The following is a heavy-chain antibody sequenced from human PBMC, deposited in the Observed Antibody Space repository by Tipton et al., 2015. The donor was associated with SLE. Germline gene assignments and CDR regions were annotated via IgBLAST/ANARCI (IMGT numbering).Heavy chain of an antibody. Sequence: LRLSCTVSGGSVSSGSYYWSWIRQPPGKGLEWIGYIYYSGSTHYNPSLKSRVTISVDTSKNQFSLKLSSVTAADTAVYYCTRGGVAAAGTRYFDLWGRGTLVTVSS. CDR3: TRGGVAAAGTRYFDL. CDR1: GGSVSSGSYY. CDR2: IYYSGST. D-gene: IGHD6-13*01. J-gene: IGHJ2*01. V-gene: IGHV4-61*01.